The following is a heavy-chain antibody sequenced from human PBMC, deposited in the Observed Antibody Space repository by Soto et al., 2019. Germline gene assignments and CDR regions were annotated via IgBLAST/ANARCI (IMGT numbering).Heavy chain of an antibody. CDR1: GFTFSSYA. CDR3: AKATLASYYYYGMDV. J-gene: IGHJ6*02. V-gene: IGHV3-23*01. D-gene: IGHD5-12*01. Sequence: GGSLRLSCAASGFTFSSYAMSWVRQAPGKGLEWVSAISGSGGSTYYADSVKGRFTISRDNSKNTLYLQMNSLRAEDTAVYYCAKATLASYYYYGMDVWGQGTTVTVSS. CDR2: ISGSGGST.